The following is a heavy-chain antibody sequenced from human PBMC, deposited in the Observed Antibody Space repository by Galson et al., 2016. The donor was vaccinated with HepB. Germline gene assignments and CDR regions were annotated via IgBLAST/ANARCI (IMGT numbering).Heavy chain of an antibody. D-gene: IGHD4/OR15-4a*01. Sequence: QSGAEVKKPGESLKISCQAFGYRSTNYWIGWVRQMPGTGLEWLGLIYFGGFETRYSPSFQGRVIVSADRSINTAYRQWGSLEASDTAIYYCAGATHGNTWFDYWGQGTQVTVSS. J-gene: IGHJ4*02. CDR1: GYRSTNYW. CDR2: IYFGGFET. V-gene: IGHV5-51*01. CDR3: AGATHGNTWFDY.